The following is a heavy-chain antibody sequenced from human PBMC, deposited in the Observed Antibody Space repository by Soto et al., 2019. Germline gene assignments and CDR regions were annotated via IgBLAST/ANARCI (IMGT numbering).Heavy chain of an antibody. Sequence: EVQLVESGGGLVQPGGSLRLSCAASGFTFGNYWMYWVRQAPGKGLVWVSGINSDGSVSSYADSGKGRLTISRDNVKNTLYLQMDSLRVEDTAVYYCARGDCVGGTCYSLAGSFYYYMDVWGKGTTVTVFS. D-gene: IGHD2-15*01. CDR2: INSDGSVS. CDR3: ARGDCVGGTCYSLAGSFYYYMDV. V-gene: IGHV3-74*01. J-gene: IGHJ6*03. CDR1: GFTFGNYW.